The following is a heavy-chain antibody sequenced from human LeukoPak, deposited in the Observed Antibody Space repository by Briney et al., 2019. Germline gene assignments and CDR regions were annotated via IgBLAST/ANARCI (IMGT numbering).Heavy chain of an antibody. CDR1: GGTFSSYA. Sequence: SVKVSCKASGGTFSSYAISWVRQAPGQGLEWMGGIIPIFGTANYAQKFQGRVTITTDESTSTAYMELSSLRSEDTAVYYCARNQGIAAAGTLDYWGQGTLVTVSS. V-gene: IGHV1-69*05. J-gene: IGHJ4*02. D-gene: IGHD6-13*01. CDR2: IIPIFGTA. CDR3: ARNQGIAAAGTLDY.